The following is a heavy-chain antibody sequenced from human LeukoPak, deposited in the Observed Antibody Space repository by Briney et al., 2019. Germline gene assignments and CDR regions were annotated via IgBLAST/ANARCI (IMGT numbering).Heavy chain of an antibody. D-gene: IGHD6-13*01. CDR2: IIPIFGTE. CDR1: GYSFTSYA. J-gene: IGHJ5*01. V-gene: IGHV1-69*13. CDR3: ARRGIAGNWFDP. Sequence: PVKVSCKASGYSFTSYAISWVRQAPGQGLEWMGGIIPIFGTENYAQKFQGRVTITADESTSTAYMELSSLRSEDTAVYYCARRGIAGNWFDPWGQGTLVTVSS.